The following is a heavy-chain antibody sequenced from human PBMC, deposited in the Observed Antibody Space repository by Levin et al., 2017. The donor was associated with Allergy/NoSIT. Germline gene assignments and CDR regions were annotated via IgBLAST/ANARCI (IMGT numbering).Heavy chain of an antibody. CDR3: ARAKLGPDVFDI. J-gene: IGHJ3*02. V-gene: IGHV3-30-3*01. CDR2: ISYDGGNK. CDR1: GFTFSNYA. Sequence: GESPKISCAASGFTFSNYAMHWVRQAPGKGLEWVALISYDGGNKYYADSVKGRFTISRDNSKNTLYLQMNSLRAEDTAVYYCARAKLGPDVFDIWGQGTMVTVSS. D-gene: IGHD7-27*01.